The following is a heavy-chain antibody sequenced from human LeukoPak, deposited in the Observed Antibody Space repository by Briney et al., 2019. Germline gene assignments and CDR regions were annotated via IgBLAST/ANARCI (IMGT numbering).Heavy chain of an antibody. Sequence: GGSLRLSCAASGFTFSSYSMTWVRQSPGRGLEGVSSIISSSSYIYYADSVKGRFTISRDNAKNSLYLQMNSLRAEDTAVYYCARVLWFGELFPLDYWGQGTLVTVSS. V-gene: IGHV3-21*01. D-gene: IGHD3-10*01. CDR3: ARVLWFGELFPLDY. CDR1: GFTFSSYS. J-gene: IGHJ4*02. CDR2: IISSSSYI.